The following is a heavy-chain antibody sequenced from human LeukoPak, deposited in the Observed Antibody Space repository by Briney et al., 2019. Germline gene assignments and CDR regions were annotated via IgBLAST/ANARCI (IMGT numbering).Heavy chain of an antibody. CDR1: GFTVSSNY. CDR2: IYSGGST. D-gene: IGHD3-10*01. V-gene: IGHV3-53*01. CDR3: ARDPAKGSEGAFDI. J-gene: IGHJ3*02. Sequence: GGSLRLSCAASGFTVSSNYMSWVRQAPGKGLEWVSVIYSGGSTYYADSVKGRFTISRDNSKNTLYLQMNSLRAEDTAVYYCARDPAKGSEGAFDIWGQGTMVTVSS.